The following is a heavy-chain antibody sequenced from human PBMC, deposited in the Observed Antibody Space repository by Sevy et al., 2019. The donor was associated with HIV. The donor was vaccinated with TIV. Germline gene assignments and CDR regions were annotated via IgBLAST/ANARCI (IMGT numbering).Heavy chain of an antibody. D-gene: IGHD6-6*01. CDR2: ISSSSSYI. CDR3: ASMYSSSSWVFDY. J-gene: IGHJ4*02. V-gene: IGHV3-21*01. Sequence: GGSLRLSCAASGFTFSSYSMNWVRQAPGKGLEWVSSISSSSSYIYYADSVKGRFTISRDNAKNSLYLQMNSLRAEDTAVYYCASMYSSSSWVFDYWGQGTLVTVSS. CDR1: GFTFSSYS.